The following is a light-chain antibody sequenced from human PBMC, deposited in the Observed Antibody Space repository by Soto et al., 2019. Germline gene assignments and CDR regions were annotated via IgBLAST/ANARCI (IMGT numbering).Light chain of an antibody. Sequence: DIQMTQSPSTLSASVGDRVTITCRVSQSISSWLAWYQQKPGKAPKLLIYQASSLESGVPSRFSGSGSGTEFTLTISSLQPDDFATYYCQQYNGYSGYTFGQGTKLEIK. CDR1: QSISSW. V-gene: IGKV1-5*03. CDR3: QQYNGYSGYT. J-gene: IGKJ2*01. CDR2: QAS.